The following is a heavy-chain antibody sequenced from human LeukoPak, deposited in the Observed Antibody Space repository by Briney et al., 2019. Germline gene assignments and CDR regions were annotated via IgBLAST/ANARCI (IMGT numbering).Heavy chain of an antibody. J-gene: IGHJ2*01. V-gene: IGHV4-61*10. CDR2: IYSSGNT. Sequence: SETLSLTCTVSGDSITSGRYYWSWIRQPAGKELEWIGRIYSSGNTDYHPYIVSLKSRVTISIDTSKTQFSLRLSSVTAADTAVYYCARGVWYFDLWGRGTLVTVSS. CDR3: ARGVWYFDL. CDR1: GDSITSGRYY.